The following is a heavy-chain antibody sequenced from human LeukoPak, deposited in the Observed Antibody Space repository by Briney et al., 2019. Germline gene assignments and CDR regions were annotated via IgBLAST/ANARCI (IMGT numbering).Heavy chain of an antibody. V-gene: IGHV4-30-4*08. CDR3: ARDIQQLVRSGFDI. Sequence: SQTLSLTCSVSGDSISTGDYYWSWIRQPPGKGLEWIGYIYYSGSTYYNPSLKSRVTISIDTSKNQFSLNPSSVTAADTAVYYCARDIQQLVRSGFDIWGQGTRVTVSS. J-gene: IGHJ3*02. D-gene: IGHD6-6*01. CDR1: GDSISTGDYY. CDR2: IYYSGST.